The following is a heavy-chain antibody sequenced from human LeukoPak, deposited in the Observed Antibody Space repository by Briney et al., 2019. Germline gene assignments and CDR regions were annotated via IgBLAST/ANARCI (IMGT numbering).Heavy chain of an antibody. CDR3: ARGGAARLHFQN. CDR2: IYHSGST. V-gene: IGHV4-59*01. Sequence: SETLSLTCTVSGGSIRTYYWNWIRQPPGKGLEWIGYIYHSGSTNYNPSLQSRVTISVDTSKNQFSLNLNSVTAADTAVYYCARGGAARLHFQNWGQGTLVTVSS. J-gene: IGHJ1*01. CDR1: GGSIRTYY. D-gene: IGHD6-6*01.